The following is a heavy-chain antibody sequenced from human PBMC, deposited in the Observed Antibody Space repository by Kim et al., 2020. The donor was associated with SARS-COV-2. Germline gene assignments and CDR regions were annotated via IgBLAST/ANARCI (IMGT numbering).Heavy chain of an antibody. D-gene: IGHD3-3*01. J-gene: IGHJ4*02. V-gene: IGHV1-24*01. Sequence: ASVKVSCKVSGYTLTGLSMHWVRQAPGKGLEWMGGFDPEDGETIYAQKFQGRVTMTEDTSTDTAYMELSSLRSEDTAVYYCATWHSDDDFWSGYFFGYWGQGTLVTVSS. CDR2: FDPEDGET. CDR1: GYTLTGLS. CDR3: ATWHSDDDFWSGYFFGY.